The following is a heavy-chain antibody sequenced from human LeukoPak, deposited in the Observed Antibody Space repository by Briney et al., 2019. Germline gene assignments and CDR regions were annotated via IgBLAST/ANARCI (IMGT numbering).Heavy chain of an antibody. CDR2: IWYDGSNK. D-gene: IGHD2-2*01. CDR1: GFTFSSYG. J-gene: IGHJ4*02. CDR3: AREYCSSTSCYEPPLSASGPAVDY. V-gene: IGHV3-33*01. Sequence: PGRSLRLSCAASGFTFSSYGMHWVRQAPGKGLEWVAVIWYDGSNKYYADFVKGRFTISRDNSKNTLYLQMNSLRAEDTAVYYCAREYCSSTSCYEPPLSASGPAVDYWGQGTLVTVSS.